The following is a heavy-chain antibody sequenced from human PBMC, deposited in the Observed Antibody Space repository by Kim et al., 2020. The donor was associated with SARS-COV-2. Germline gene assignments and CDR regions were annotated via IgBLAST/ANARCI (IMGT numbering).Heavy chain of an antibody. D-gene: IGHD2-21*01. CDR2: IKGDGSSA. J-gene: IGHJ4*02. Sequence: GGSLRLSCAASGFTFSSDWMYWVRQAPGKGLVWVSHIKGDGSSAGYAASVKGRFTFSRDNAKNTLYLQMNSLRVEDTALYYCARDGPSPIPELDYWGQGT. CDR3: ARDGPSPIPELDY. V-gene: IGHV3-74*01. CDR1: GFTFSSDW.